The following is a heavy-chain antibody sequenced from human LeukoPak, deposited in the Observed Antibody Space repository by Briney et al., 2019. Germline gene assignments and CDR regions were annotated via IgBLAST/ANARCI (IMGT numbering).Heavy chain of an antibody. D-gene: IGHD6-25*01. CDR1: GFTFSVYS. CDR3: AREYGIAAVGGLDV. CDR2: LSYDGSNQ. J-gene: IGHJ6*04. Sequence: GGSLRLSCAASGFTFSVYSLHWLRQAPGKGLEWVADLSYDGSNQYYADSVKGRFTISRDTSKNVLYLQMNSLGAEDTAVYYCAREYGIAAVGGLDVLGKGITVTVSS. V-gene: IGHV3-30*04.